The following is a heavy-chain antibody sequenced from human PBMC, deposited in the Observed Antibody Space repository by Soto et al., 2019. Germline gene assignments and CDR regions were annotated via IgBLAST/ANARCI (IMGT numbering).Heavy chain of an antibody. V-gene: IGHV1-8*01. J-gene: IGHJ2*01. CDR1: GYTFTSYD. CDR2: MNPNSGNT. Sequence: QVQLVQSGAEVKKPGASVKVSCKASGYTFTSYDINWVRQATGQGLEWMGWMNPNSGNTGYAQKFQGRVTMTRNTSISAAYMELSSLRSEDTAVYYCARSSSRRFRRQYWYFDLWGLGTLVTVSS. CDR3: ARSSSRRFRRQYWYFDL. D-gene: IGHD6-19*01.